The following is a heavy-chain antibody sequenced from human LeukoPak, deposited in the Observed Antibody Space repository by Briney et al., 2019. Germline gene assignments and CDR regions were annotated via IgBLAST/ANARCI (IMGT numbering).Heavy chain of an antibody. CDR3: ARDRCRDPDISCSGGSLDY. CDR1: GFTFISYS. V-gene: IGHV3-21*01. D-gene: IGHD2-15*01. CDR2: ISSSSTYI. J-gene: IGHJ4*02. Sequence: KGGGSLRLSCAASSGFTFISYSLAWVRPAPGEGLEWVSSISSSSTYISYADSLRGRFTISRDNAKNSMYLQMNSLRAEDTAVYYCARDRCRDPDISCSGGSLDYWGQGTLVTVSS.